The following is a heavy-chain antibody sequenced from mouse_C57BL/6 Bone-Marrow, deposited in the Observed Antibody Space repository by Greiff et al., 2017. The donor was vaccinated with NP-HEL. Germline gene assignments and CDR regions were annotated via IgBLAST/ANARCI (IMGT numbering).Heavy chain of an antibody. J-gene: IGHJ3*01. CDR3: ARGGDGGTGFAY. D-gene: IGHD3-3*01. CDR2: INYDGSST. CDR1: GFTFSDYY. Sequence: DVMLVESEGGLVQPGSSMKLSCTASGFTFSDYYMAWVRQVPEKGLEWVANINYDGSSTYYLDSLKSRFIISRDNAKNILYLQMSSLKSEDTATYYCARGGDGGTGFAYWGQGTLVTVSA. V-gene: IGHV5-16*01.